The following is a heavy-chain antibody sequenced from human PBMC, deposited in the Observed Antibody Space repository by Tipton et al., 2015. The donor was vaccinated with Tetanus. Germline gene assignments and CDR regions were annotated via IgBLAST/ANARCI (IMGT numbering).Heavy chain of an antibody. Sequence: TLSLTCSVSGGSISSYFWSWIRQPPGKELEWIGYIDYSGSTNYNPSLKSRLIISADTSKNQFSLRLSSVTAADTAVYYCASYNIPYYFDYWGRRTLVTVSS. J-gene: IGHJ4*02. D-gene: IGHD2-2*02. CDR2: IDYSGST. V-gene: IGHV4-59*01. CDR3: ASYNIPYYFDY. CDR1: GGSISSYF.